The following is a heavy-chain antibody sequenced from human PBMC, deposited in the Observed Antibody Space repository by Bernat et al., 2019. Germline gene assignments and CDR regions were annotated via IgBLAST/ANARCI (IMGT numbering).Heavy chain of an antibody. CDR2: ISYDGSNK. CDR3: ARGIGYTSDWYGWLDP. V-gene: IGHV3-30*03. CDR1: GFTFSSYG. Sequence: QVQLVESGGGVVQPGRSLRLSCAASGFTFSSYGMHWVRQAPGKGLEWVAVISYDGSNKYYADSVKGRFTISRDNSRNTLYLQMNSLRVEDTAVYYCARGIGYTSDWYGWLDPWGQGTLVTVSS. D-gene: IGHD6-13*01. J-gene: IGHJ5*02.